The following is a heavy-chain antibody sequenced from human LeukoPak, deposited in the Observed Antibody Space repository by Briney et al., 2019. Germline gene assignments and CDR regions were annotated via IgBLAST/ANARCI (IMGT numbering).Heavy chain of an antibody. J-gene: IGHJ3*01. CDR1: GFTVSSYG. CDR2: FSATDGSA. D-gene: IGHD6-13*01. Sequence: GGSLRLSCAASGFTVSSYGMTWVRQAPGKGLEWVSAFSATDGSAQYAESVRGRFTISRDNSKDSLYLQMNSLRDEDTAVYFCAKARIAAAGTGAFDVWGQGTMVTVSS. V-gene: IGHV3-23*01. CDR3: AKARIAAAGTGAFDV.